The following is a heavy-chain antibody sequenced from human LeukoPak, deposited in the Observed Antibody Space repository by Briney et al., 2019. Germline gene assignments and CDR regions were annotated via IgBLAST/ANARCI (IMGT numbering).Heavy chain of an antibody. D-gene: IGHD3-22*01. Sequence: SETLSLTCTVSGGSISSYYWSWIRQPPGKGLEWIGYIYYSGSTNYNPSLKSRVTISVDTSKNQFSLKLSSVTAADTAVYYCARQGYYYDSSGYYYSNWFDPWGQGTLVTVSS. CDR1: GGSISSYY. J-gene: IGHJ5*02. V-gene: IGHV4-59*08. CDR2: IYYSGST. CDR3: ARQGYYYDSSGYYYSNWFDP.